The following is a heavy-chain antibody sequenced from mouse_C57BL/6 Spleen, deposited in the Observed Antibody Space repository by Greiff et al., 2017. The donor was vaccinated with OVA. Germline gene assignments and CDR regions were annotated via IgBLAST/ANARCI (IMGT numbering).Heavy chain of an antibody. Sequence: EVMLVESGGGLVKPGGSLKLSCAASGFTFSSYAMSWVRQTPEKRLEWVATISDGGSYTYYPDNVKGRFTISRDNAKNNLYLQMSHLKSEDTAMYYCARDYTVEYYYAMDYWGQGTSVTVSS. CDR2: ISDGGSYT. V-gene: IGHV5-4*01. CDR3: ARDYTVEYYYAMDY. D-gene: IGHD1-1*01. J-gene: IGHJ4*01. CDR1: GFTFSSYA.